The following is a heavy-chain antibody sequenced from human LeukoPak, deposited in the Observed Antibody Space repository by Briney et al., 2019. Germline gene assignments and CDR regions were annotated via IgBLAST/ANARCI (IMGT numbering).Heavy chain of an antibody. V-gene: IGHV1-69*06. CDR2: IIPIFGTA. J-gene: IGHJ3*02. CDR3: ARVGLYSSGWMDAFDI. Sequence: ASVKVSCKASGGTFSSYAISWVRQAPGQGLEWMGGIIPIFGTANYAQKFQGRVTITADKSTSTAYMELSSLRSEDTAVYYCARVGLYSSGWMDAFDIWGQGTMVTVSS. D-gene: IGHD6-19*01. CDR1: GGTFSSYA.